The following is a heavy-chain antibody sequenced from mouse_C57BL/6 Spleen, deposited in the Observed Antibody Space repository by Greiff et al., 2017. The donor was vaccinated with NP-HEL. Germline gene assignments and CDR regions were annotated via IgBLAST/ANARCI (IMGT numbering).Heavy chain of an antibody. CDR3: ARCAIYYDPPDY. CDR2: ILPGSGST. V-gene: IGHV1-9*01. J-gene: IGHJ2*01. D-gene: IGHD2-4*01. CDR1: GYTFTGYW. Sequence: QVQLQQSGAELMKPGASVKLSCKATGYTFTGYWIEWVKQRPGHGLEWIGEILPGSGSTNYNEKFKGKATLTADKSSSTAYMELRSLTSEDSAVYFCARCAIYYDPPDYWGQGTTLTVSS.